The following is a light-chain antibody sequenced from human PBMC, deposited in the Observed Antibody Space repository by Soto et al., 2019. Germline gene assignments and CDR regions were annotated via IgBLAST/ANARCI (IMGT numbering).Light chain of an antibody. CDR1: QSVTSN. CDR3: QQYNNWPPWT. J-gene: IGKJ1*01. Sequence: EIFMTQSPCTLSVSPVEIATLSCMASQSVTSNFAWYQQKPGQAPRLLIYDASTRATGIPARFSGSGSGTEFTLTISSLQSEDFAVYYCQQYNNWPPWTFGRGTKVDIK. CDR2: DAS. V-gene: IGKV3-15*01.